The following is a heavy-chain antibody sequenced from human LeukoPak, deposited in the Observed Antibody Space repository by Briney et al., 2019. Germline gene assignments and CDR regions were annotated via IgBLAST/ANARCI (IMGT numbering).Heavy chain of an antibody. CDR3: ARAKWQLVRGREVPYYFDY. CDR2: IIPIFGTA. D-gene: IGHD6-6*01. J-gene: IGHJ4*02. Sequence: SVKVSCKASGGTFSSYAISWARQAPGQGLEWMGGIIPIFGTANYAQKFQGRVTITADESTSTAYMELSSLRSEDTAVYYCARAKWQLVRGREVPYYFDYWGQGTLVTVSS. CDR1: GGTFSSYA. V-gene: IGHV1-69*13.